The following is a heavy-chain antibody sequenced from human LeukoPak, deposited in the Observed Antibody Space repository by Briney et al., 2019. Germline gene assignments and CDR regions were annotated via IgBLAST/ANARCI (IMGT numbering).Heavy chain of an antibody. D-gene: IGHD2-2*01. CDR1: GGSISSYY. V-gene: IGHV4-4*07. CDR3: ARDSRYGYYYYMDV. Sequence: SETLSLTCTVSGGSISSYYWSWIRQPAGKGLEWIGRIYTSGSTNYNPSLRSRVTMSVDTSKNQFSLKLSSVTAADTAVYYCARDSRYGYYYYMDVWGKGTTVTVSS. J-gene: IGHJ6*03. CDR2: IYTSGST.